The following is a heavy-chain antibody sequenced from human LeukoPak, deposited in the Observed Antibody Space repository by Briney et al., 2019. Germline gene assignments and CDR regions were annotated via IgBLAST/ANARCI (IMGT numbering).Heavy chain of an antibody. D-gene: IGHD3-22*01. V-gene: IGHV3-33*01. J-gene: IGHJ6*02. CDR2: IWYDGSNK. CDR3: ARDTIVVVNTYYYYYGMDV. Sequence: GGSLRLSCAASGFTFSSYGMQWVRQAPGKGLEWVAVIWYDGSNKYYADSVKGRFTISRDNSKNTLYLQMNSLRAEDTAVYYCARDTIVVVNTYYYYYGMDVWGQGTTVTVSS. CDR1: GFTFSSYG.